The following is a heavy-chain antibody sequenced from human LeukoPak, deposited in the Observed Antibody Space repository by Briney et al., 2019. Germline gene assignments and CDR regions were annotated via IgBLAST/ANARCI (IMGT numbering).Heavy chain of an antibody. CDR3: ARGGPRDWFDP. V-gene: IGHV1-18*01. J-gene: IGHJ5*02. D-gene: IGHD3-10*01. Sequence: GASVKVSCKASGYKFTSYGISWGRQAPGQGLGWMGWISGYNGETKHAQKLQGRVPTTTDTSTSTAYMDLRNLTSDDTAVYFCARGGPRDWFDPWGQGTLVIVSS. CDR2: ISGYNGET. CDR1: GYKFTSYG.